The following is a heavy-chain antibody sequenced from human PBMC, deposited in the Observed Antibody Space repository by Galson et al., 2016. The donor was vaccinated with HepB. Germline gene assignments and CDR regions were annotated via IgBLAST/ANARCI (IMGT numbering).Heavy chain of an antibody. Sequence: SVKVSCKASGGTFSSYAINWVRQAPGQGLEWMGGIIPIFGTANYAQKFQGRVRITADESASTAYMELSSLRSEDTAVYYCAGRIAVAENGLLEYWGQGTLVTVSS. CDR3: AGRIAVAENGLLEY. D-gene: IGHD6-19*01. J-gene: IGHJ4*02. V-gene: IGHV1-69*13. CDR1: GGTFSSYA. CDR2: IIPIFGTA.